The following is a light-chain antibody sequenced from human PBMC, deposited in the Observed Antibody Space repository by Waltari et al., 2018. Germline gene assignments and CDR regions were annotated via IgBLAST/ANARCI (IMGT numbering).Light chain of an antibody. CDR2: GAL. Sequence: EIVLTQSPGTLSLSPGEKATLSCRASQSLSVAYLAWYQQKSGQAPRLLIYGALYRATDIPDRFSGRWSGTDCTLTITRLEPEDFAVYYCQQYDTSPGTFGQGTKLEIK. CDR1: QSLSVAY. CDR3: QQYDTSPGT. J-gene: IGKJ2*01. V-gene: IGKV3-20*01.